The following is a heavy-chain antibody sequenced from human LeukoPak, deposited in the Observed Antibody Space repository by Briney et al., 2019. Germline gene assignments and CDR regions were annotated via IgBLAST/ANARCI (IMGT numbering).Heavy chain of an antibody. J-gene: IGHJ5*02. CDR2: IYNRGTA. CDR3: ARARWFDP. V-gene: IGHV4-59*01. CDR1: GDSISSYY. Sequence: PSETLSLTCTVSGDSISSYYWSWIRQPPGKGLEYIGYIYNRGTANYNPSLKSRVTISIDTSKNQFSLKLNSVTAADTAVYYCARARWFDPWGQGILVTVSS.